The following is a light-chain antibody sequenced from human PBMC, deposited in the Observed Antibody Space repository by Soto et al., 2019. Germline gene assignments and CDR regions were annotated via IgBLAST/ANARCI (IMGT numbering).Light chain of an antibody. Sequence: EIVLTQSPDTLSVSPWERATLSCRASQSVSRNLAWYQQKPGQAPRLLIFGASTRATGIPARFSGSGSGTDFTLTITRLEPEDFALYYCQQYGGSPITFGLGTRLEIK. V-gene: IGKV3-20*01. J-gene: IGKJ5*01. CDR2: GAS. CDR3: QQYGGSPIT. CDR1: QSVSRN.